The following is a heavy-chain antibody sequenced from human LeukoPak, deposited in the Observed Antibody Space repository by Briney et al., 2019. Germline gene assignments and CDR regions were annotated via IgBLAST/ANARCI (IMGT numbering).Heavy chain of an antibody. J-gene: IGHJ4*02. CDR2: ISSSSSYI. D-gene: IGHD6-13*01. V-gene: IGHV3-21*01. CDR3: ARNPSSWAFDY. CDR1: GFTFSSYG. Sequence: GGSLRLSCAASGFTFSSYGMHWVRQAPGKGLEWGSSISSSSSYIYYADSVKGRFTISRDNAKNSLYLQMNSLRAEDTAVYYRARNPSSWAFDYWGQGTLVTVSS.